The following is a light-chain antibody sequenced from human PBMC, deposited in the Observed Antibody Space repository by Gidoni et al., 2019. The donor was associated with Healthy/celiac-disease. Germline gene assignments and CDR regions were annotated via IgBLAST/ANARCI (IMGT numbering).Light chain of an antibody. CDR3: MQALQTPYT. V-gene: IGKV2-28*01. CDR1: QSLLHSNGYNY. CDR2: LGS. Sequence: DIVMTQSPLSLPVTPGEPASISCRSSQSLLHSNGYNYLDWYLQKPGQSPQLLIYLGSNRASGVPDRFSGSGSGTDFILKISRVEAEDVGVYYCMQALQTPYTFXXXTKLEIK. J-gene: IGKJ2*01.